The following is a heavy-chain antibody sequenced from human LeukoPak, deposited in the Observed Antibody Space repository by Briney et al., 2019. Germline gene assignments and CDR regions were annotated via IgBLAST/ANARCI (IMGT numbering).Heavy chain of an antibody. D-gene: IGHD6-19*01. Sequence: GRSLRLSCAASGFTFSSYAMHWVRQAPGKGLEWVAVISYDGSNKYYADSVKGRFTISRDNSKNTLYLQMNSLRAEDTAVYYCARPVLGYSSGWYDPFDYWGQGTLVTVSS. CDR3: ARPVLGYSSGWYDPFDY. CDR1: GFTFSSYA. J-gene: IGHJ4*02. CDR2: ISYDGSNK. V-gene: IGHV3-30-3*01.